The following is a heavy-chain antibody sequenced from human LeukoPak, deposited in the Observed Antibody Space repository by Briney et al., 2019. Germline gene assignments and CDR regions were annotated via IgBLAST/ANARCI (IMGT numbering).Heavy chain of an antibody. J-gene: IGHJ4*02. CDR1: LRSIISGRHY. D-gene: IGHD5-12*01. V-gene: IGHV4-39*01. CDR3: ARYPYSDSGVWQGFDF. Sequence: SETLFLTRMIPLRSIISGRHYSGWSRQPPGKGLEWTGRMHYTGLTWYKPSIESRVNISVDTSQNQLSLRLTSVTAADTAVYYCARYPYSDSGVWQGFDFWGQGTLVHVFS. CDR2: MHYTGLT.